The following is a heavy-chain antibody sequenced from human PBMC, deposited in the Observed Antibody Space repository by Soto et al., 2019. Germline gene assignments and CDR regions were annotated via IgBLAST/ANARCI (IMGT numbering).Heavy chain of an antibody. J-gene: IGHJ3*02. Sequence: QVYLMQSGTEVKKPGASVKVSCKASGYCFTTNGISWVRQAPGQGLEWMGWISTNSQNTNYPQKLQGRDTLTTDTSTRTAYMELRSLRFDDTAVHYCVRDVNHAFDIWGQGTRVIVS. CDR1: GYCFTTNG. V-gene: IGHV1-18*01. CDR2: ISTNSQNT. CDR3: VRDVNHAFDI.